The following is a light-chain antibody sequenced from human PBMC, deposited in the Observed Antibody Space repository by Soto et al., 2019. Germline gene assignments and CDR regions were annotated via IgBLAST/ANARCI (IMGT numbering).Light chain of an antibody. CDR2: KAS. Sequence: DIQMTQSPSTLSASVGDRVTITCRASQSINSWLAWYQQKPGKAPNLLIYKASSLESGVPSRFSGRGSGTEFTLTISRLQPDDFATYDCQQYNSYPWTFGQGTKVEIK. CDR1: QSINSW. J-gene: IGKJ1*01. V-gene: IGKV1-5*03. CDR3: QQYNSYPWT.